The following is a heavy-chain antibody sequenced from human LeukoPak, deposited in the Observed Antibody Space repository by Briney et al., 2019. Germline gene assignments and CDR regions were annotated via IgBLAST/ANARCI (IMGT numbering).Heavy chain of an antibody. CDR2: MNPNSGNT. CDR3: ARGSDSGSYPPFDY. J-gene: IGHJ4*02. D-gene: IGHD1-26*01. V-gene: IGHV1-8*03. CDR1: GYTFTSYD. Sequence: ASVKVSCKASGYTFTSYDINWVRQATGQGLEWMGWMNPNSGNTGYAQKFQGRVTITRNTSISTAYMELSSLRSEDTAVYYCARGSDSGSYPPFDYWGQGTLVTVSS.